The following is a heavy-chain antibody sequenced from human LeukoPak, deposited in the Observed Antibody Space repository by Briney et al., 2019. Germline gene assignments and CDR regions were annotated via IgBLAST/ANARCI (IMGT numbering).Heavy chain of an antibody. CDR1: GDSVSSNSAA. V-gene: IGHV6-1*01. D-gene: IGHD2-2*01. J-gene: IGHJ4*02. Sequence: SQTLSLTCAISGDSVSSNSAAWNWIRQSPSRGLEWLGRTYYRPKWYNDYAVSVKSRITINPNTSKNQFSLQLNSVTPEDTAVYYCARDLIGYCSSTSCHPSFDYWGQGTLVTVSS. CDR2: TYYRPKWYN. CDR3: ARDLIGYCSSTSCHPSFDY.